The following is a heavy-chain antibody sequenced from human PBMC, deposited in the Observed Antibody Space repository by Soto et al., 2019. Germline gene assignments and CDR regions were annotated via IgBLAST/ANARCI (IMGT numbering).Heavy chain of an antibody. J-gene: IGHJ6*02. CDR3: ARKEYGDGLDV. CDR1: GGSFSGYY. D-gene: IGHD2-2*01. Sequence: SETLSLTCAVYGGSFSGYYWSWIRQPPGKGLEWIGEINHSGSTNYNPSIKSRDTISVDTSKNQISLQLSSVTAADTAVYYCARKEYGDGLDVWGQGTTVTVSS. CDR2: INHSGST. V-gene: IGHV4-34*01.